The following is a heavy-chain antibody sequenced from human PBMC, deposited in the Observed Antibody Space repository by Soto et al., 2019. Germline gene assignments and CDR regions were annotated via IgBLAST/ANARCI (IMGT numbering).Heavy chain of an antibody. J-gene: IGHJ4*02. CDR3: ARDQIAVAGQYDY. D-gene: IGHD6-19*01. CDR1: GFTFSSYS. CDR2: ISSSSSYI. V-gene: IGHV3-21*01. Sequence: GGSLRLSCAASGFTFSSYSMNWVRQAPGKGLEWVSSISSSSSYIYYADSVKGRFTISRDNAKNSLYLQMNSLRAEDTAVYYCARDQIAVAGQYDYWGQGTLVTVSS.